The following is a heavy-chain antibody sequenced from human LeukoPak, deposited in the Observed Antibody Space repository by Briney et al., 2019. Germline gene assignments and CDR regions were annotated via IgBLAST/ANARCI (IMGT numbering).Heavy chain of an antibody. CDR2: INHSGST. Sequence: SETLSLTCAVYGGSFSGYYWSWIRQPPGKGLEWIGEINHSGSTNYNPSLKSRVTISVDTSQNQFSVKVTSVTAADTAVYYCARGSKPAGDYFDYWGQGNLVTVSS. D-gene: IGHD1-14*01. CDR1: GGSFSGYY. V-gene: IGHV4-34*01. J-gene: IGHJ4*02. CDR3: ARGSKPAGDYFDY.